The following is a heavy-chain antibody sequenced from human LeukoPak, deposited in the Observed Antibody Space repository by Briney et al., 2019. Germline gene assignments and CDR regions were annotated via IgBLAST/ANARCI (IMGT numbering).Heavy chain of an antibody. CDR3: AKDSYYYDSSGHLPQAPGGMDV. CDR1: GFTFSSYG. J-gene: IGHJ6*02. CDR2: ISYDGSNK. D-gene: IGHD3-22*01. Sequence: GGSLRLSCAASGFTFSSYGVHWVRQAPGKGLEWVAVISYDGSNKYYADSVKGRFTISRDNSKNTLYLQMNSLRAEDTAVYYCAKDSYYYDSSGHLPQAPGGMDVWGQGTTVTVSS. V-gene: IGHV3-30*18.